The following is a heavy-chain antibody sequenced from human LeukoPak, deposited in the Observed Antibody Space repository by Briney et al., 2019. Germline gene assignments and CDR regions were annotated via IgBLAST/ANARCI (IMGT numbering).Heavy chain of an antibody. D-gene: IGHD3-22*01. Sequence: GRPLRLSCAASRFTSSDYPMHWVRQTPGKGLEWVAVISKDGNERHHADPVKDRFTISRDNSKNTVYLQIDSLSVEDTAVYYCAREGSRGYYPYWGQGILVTVSS. V-gene: IGHV3-30*03. CDR3: AREGSRGYYPY. J-gene: IGHJ4*01. CDR2: ISKDGNER. CDR1: RFTSSDYP.